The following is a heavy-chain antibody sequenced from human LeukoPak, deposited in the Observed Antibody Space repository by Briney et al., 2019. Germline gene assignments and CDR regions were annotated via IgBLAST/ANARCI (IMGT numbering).Heavy chain of an antibody. V-gene: IGHV1-18*01. CDR3: ARLRMTTVTTLPFWYYWYGMDV. CDR1: GYTFTSYG. D-gene: IGHD4-17*01. CDR2: ISAYNGNT. J-gene: IGHJ6*02. Sequence: GASVKVSCKASGYTFTSYGISWVRQAPGQGLEWMGWISAYNGNTNYAQKLQGRVTMTTDTSTSTAYMELRSLRSDDTAVYYCARLRMTTVTTLPFWYYWYGMDVWGQGTTVTVSS.